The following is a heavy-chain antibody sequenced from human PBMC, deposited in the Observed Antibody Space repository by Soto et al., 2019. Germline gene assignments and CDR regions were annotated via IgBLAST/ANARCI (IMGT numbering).Heavy chain of an antibody. CDR2: ITSDTKTI. CDR3: ARSVEGHFDY. D-gene: IGHD6-19*01. V-gene: IGHV3-48*02. CDR1: GFTFNIYR. J-gene: IGHJ4*02. Sequence: EVQLVESGGDLVQRGGSLRLSCAASGFTFNIYRMNWVRQAPGKGLEWFSYITSDTKTIKYADSVKGRVTISRDNAKNSVYLQMNSLRDEDTAVYYCARSVEGHFDYWGQGTVVTVSS.